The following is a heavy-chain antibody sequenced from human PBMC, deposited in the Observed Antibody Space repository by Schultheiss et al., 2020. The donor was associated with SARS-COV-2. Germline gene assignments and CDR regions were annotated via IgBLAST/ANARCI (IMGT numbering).Heavy chain of an antibody. D-gene: IGHD3-10*01. CDR2: ISGSGGST. CDR3: ARGRGFRRSDYYYYMDV. CDR1: GFTFSSYA. Sequence: GGSLRLSCAASGFTFSSYAMSWVRQAPGKGLEWVSAISGSGGSTYYADSVKGRFTISRDNSKNTLYLQMNSLRAEDTAVYYCARGRGFRRSDYYYYMDVWGKGTTVTVSS. V-gene: IGHV3-23*01. J-gene: IGHJ6*03.